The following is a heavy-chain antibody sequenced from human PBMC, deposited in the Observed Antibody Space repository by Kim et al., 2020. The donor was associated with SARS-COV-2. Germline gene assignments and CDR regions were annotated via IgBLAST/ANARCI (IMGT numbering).Heavy chain of an antibody. D-gene: IGHD3-9*01. Sequence: GGSLRLSCAASGFTFSSYAMHWVRQAPGKGLEWVAVISYDGSNKYYADSVKGRFTISRDNSKNTLYLQMNSLRAEDTAVYYCARDHSYDVLGGNGMDVWGQGTTVTVSS. CDR1: GFTFSSYA. CDR2: ISYDGSNK. CDR3: ARDHSYDVLGGNGMDV. V-gene: IGHV3-30*04. J-gene: IGHJ6*02.